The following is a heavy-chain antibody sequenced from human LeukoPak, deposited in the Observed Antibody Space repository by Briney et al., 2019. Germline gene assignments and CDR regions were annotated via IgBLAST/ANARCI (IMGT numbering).Heavy chain of an antibody. CDR2: IYTSGST. J-gene: IGHJ4*02. CDR3: ASSKTTGIFDY. CDR1: GGAISSGSYY. Sequence: SQTLSLTCTVSGGAISSGSYYSSWIRQPAGKGLEWIGRIYTSGSTNYNPSLKSRVTISVDTSKNQFSLKLSSVTAADTAVYYCASSKTTGIFDYWGQGTLVTVSS. D-gene: IGHD4-17*01. V-gene: IGHV4-61*02.